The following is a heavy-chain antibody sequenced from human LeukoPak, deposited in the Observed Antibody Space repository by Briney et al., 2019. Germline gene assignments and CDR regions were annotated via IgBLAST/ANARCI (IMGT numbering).Heavy chain of an antibody. CDR2: SYTSGST. Sequence: PSETLSLTCTVSGGSISSYYWSWIRQPAGKGLEWIGRSYTSGSTNYNPSLKSRVTMSVDTSKNQFSLKLSSVTAADTAVYYCARVMAIWSGPYYYYYMDVWGKGTTVTVSS. CDR3: ARVMAIWSGPYYYYYMDV. D-gene: IGHD3-3*01. CDR1: GGSISSYY. V-gene: IGHV4-4*07. J-gene: IGHJ6*03.